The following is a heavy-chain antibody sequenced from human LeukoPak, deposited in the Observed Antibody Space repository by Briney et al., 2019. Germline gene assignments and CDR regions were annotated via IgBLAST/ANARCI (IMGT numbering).Heavy chain of an antibody. CDR3: ARGGRYFDY. J-gene: IGHJ4*02. CDR2: ISSSSNYI. V-gene: IGHV3-21*01. CDR1: GSTFSSYN. Sequence: PGGSLRLSCAASGSTFSSYNMNWVRQAPGKGLEWVSSISSSSNYIYYADSVKGRFTISRDNAKNSLYLQMNSLRAEDTAVYYCARGGRYFDYWGQGTLVTVSS.